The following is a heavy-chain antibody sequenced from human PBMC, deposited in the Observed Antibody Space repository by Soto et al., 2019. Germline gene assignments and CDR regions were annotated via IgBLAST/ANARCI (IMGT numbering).Heavy chain of an antibody. Sequence: SSETLSLTCSVYGGSFSDYYWSWIRQPAGKGLEWIGRVYAAGNTNYNPSLTGRVTMSIDTSKKQFSLRMTSLTAADTAVYFCARVFDYWSGFYVYWGQGILVTVSS. J-gene: IGHJ4*02. CDR1: GGSFSDYY. CDR2: VYAAGNT. CDR3: ARVFDYWSGFYVY. D-gene: IGHD3-3*01. V-gene: IGHV4-4*07.